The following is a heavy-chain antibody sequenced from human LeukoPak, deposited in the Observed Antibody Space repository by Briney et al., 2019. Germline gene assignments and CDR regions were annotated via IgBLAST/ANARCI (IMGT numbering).Heavy chain of an antibody. J-gene: IGHJ5*02. D-gene: IGHD3-22*01. CDR1: GGSISSYY. V-gene: IGHV4-59*08. CDR3: ASSGYYFTSNWFDP. CDR2: IYYSGST. Sequence: PSETLSLTCTVSGGSISSYYWSWIRQPPEKGLEWIGYIYYSGSTNYNPSLKSRVTISVDTSKNQFSLKLSSVTAADTAVYYCASSGYYFTSNWFDPWGQGTLVTVSS.